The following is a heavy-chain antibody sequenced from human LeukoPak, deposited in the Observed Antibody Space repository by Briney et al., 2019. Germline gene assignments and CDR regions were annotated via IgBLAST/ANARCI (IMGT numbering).Heavy chain of an antibody. CDR3: ARGRGEGRGISMIRGVRAPSYNWFDP. J-gene: IGHJ5*02. V-gene: IGHV4-34*01. Sequence: PSETLSLTCAVYGGSFSGYYWGWIRQPPGKGLEWIGSIYFSGTSYNPSLKSRVTISVDTSKNQFSLKLSSVTAADTAVYYCARGRGEGRGISMIRGVRAPSYNWFDPWGHGTPVTVSS. CDR1: GGSFSGYY. CDR2: IYFSGTS. D-gene: IGHD3-10*01.